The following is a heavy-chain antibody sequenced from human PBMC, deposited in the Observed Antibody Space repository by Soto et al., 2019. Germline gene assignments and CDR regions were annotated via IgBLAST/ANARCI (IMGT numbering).Heavy chain of an antibody. CDR2: ISSSSSSYI. J-gene: IGHJ4*02. Sequence: GGSLRLSCAASGFTFSSYRMNWVRQAPGKGLEWVSSISSSSSSYIYYADSVKGRFTISRDNAKKSLYLQMNSLRVEDTAVYYCARALSNYGDYLGTFDYWGQGTLVTVSS. CDR1: GFTFSSYR. CDR3: ARALSNYGDYLGTFDY. D-gene: IGHD4-17*01. V-gene: IGHV3-21*01.